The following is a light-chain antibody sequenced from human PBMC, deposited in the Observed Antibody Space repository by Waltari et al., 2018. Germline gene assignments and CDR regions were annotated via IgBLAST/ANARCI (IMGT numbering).Light chain of an antibody. J-gene: IGKJ2*01. V-gene: IGKV1-5*03. CDR3: QQYSSESYT. CDR1: QSIAYW. CDR2: KAS. Sequence: TQSPSTLSASVGDRVTINCRASQSIAYWLAWYQQKPGKAPKLLIQKASSLQGGIPSRFGGSGSGTEFTLTISSLQPDDSATYHCQQYSSESYTFGQGTKLEIK.